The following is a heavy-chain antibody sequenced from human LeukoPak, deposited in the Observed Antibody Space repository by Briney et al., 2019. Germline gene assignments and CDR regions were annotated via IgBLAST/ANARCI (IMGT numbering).Heavy chain of an antibody. V-gene: IGHV3-23*01. CDR3: AKDSNYYDSSGYYY. D-gene: IGHD3-22*01. CDR2: ISGSGGST. CDR1: GFTFSSYA. Sequence: GGSLRLSCAASGFTFSSYAMSWVRQAPGKGLEWVSAISGSGGSTYYADSVKVRFTISRDNSKNTLYLQMNSLRAEDTAVYYCAKDSNYYDSSGYYYWGQGTLVTVSS. J-gene: IGHJ4*02.